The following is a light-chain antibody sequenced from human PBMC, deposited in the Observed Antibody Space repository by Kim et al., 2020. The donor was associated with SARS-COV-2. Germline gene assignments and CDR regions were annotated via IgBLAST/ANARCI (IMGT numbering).Light chain of an antibody. V-gene: IGKV3-20*01. J-gene: IGKJ4*01. CDR2: RGS. CDR3: QQYGSPLS. CDR1: QTVTSKF. Sequence: LSTGERATLSCRASQTVTSKFLAWYQQRPGQAPRLLIYRGSTRATGIPDRFSGGGSGTDFSLTITRLEPEDSAVYYCQQYGSPLSFGGGTKVDIK.